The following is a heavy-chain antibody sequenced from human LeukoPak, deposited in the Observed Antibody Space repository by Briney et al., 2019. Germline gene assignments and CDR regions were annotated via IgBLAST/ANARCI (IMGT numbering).Heavy chain of an antibody. D-gene: IGHD2-15*01. CDR2: IQYDGTKK. J-gene: IGHJ6*03. CDR1: GFTFSTSG. CDR3: AKDLLMGGLLSLNMDV. V-gene: IGHV3-30*02. Sequence: PGGSLRLSCAASGFTFSTSGMHWVRQAPGKGLEWVAFIQYDGTKKNYADSVKGRFTISRDNSKNMLYLQINSLRAEDTAVYYCAKDLLMGGLLSLNMDVWGKGTTVTISS.